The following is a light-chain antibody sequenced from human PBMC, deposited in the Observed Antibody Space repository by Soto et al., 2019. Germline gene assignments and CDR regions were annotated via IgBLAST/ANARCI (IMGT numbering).Light chain of an antibody. J-gene: IGKJ5*01. V-gene: IGKV3-15*01. Sequence: EIVMTQSPATLSVSPGERATLSCRASQSVSSNLAWYQQKPGQAPRLLIYDASTRATGLPARFSGSGSGTESTLTVSSLQSEDFAVYYCQQYKNWPLITFGQGTRLEIK. CDR1: QSVSSN. CDR3: QQYKNWPLIT. CDR2: DAS.